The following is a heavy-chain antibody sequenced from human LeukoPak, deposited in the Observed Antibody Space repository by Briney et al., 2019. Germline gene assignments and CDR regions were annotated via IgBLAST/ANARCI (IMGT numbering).Heavy chain of an antibody. CDR2: ISDSGGGT. V-gene: IGHV3-23*01. CDR1: GFTFNTYA. CDR3: AKGKGSSSSSIDW. Sequence: GGSLRLSCAASGFTFNTYAMSWVRQAPGKGLEWVSAISDSGGGTYYADSVKGRFTISRDNSKNTLYLQIHSLRAEDTAVYYCAKGKGSSSSSIDWWGQGTLVTVSS. J-gene: IGHJ4*02. D-gene: IGHD2-15*01.